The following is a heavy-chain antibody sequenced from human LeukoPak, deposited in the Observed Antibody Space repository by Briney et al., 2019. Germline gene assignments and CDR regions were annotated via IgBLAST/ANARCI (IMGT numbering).Heavy chain of an antibody. V-gene: IGHV3-23*01. CDR2: IVGGAGYT. CDR3: AKGSRTGQFPMDV. Sequence: GGSLRLSCAASGFTASTYGVSWVPQAPGKALQGVSGIVGGAGYTFYADSVKGRFTISRDNSWNSVYLQMNSMSDDDTAVYYCAKGSRTGQFPMDVWGQGTTVTVSS. D-gene: IGHD1-1*01. CDR1: GFTASTYG. J-gene: IGHJ6*02.